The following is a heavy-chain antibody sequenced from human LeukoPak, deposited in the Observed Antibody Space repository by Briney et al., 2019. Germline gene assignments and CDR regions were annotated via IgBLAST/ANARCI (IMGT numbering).Heavy chain of an antibody. V-gene: IGHV4-34*01. CDR2: INHSGST. Sequence: SETLSLTCAAYGGSFSGYYWSWIRQPPGKGREGIGEINHSGSTNYNPSLKSRVTISVDTSKNQFSLKLSSVPAADTAVYYCARGRSGRSTSCSNFDYWGQGTLVTVSS. CDR3: ARGRSGRSTSCSNFDY. CDR1: GGSFSGYY. D-gene: IGHD2-2*01. J-gene: IGHJ4*02.